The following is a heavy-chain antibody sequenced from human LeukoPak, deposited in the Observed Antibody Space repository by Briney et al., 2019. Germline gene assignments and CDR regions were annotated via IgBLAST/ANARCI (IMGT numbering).Heavy chain of an antibody. CDR3: AKGHQVTAFYDAFDI. V-gene: IGHV3-23*01. CDR1: GFTFSNYP. CDR2: ISGGGETT. Sequence: GGSLRLSCAASGFTFSNYPMIWVRQSPGKGLEWVSGISGGGETTYYAESVKGRFTISRDNSKNTLYLHMNSLRAEDTAVYYCAKGHQVTAFYDAFDIWGQGTMVTVSS. D-gene: IGHD2-21*02. J-gene: IGHJ3*02.